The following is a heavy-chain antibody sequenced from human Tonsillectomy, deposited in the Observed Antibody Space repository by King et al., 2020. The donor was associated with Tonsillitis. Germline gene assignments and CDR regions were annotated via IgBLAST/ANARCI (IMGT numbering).Heavy chain of an antibody. D-gene: IGHD5-18*01. CDR1: GCTFSSYA. Sequence: QVQLVESGAEVKKPGSSVKLSCKASGCTFSSYAISWVRQAPGQGLEWMGGIIPIFGTANYAQKFQGRVTITADESTSTAYMELSSLRAEDTAVYYCSRWLWIQHDYYYYGMDVWGQGTTVTVSS. CDR3: SRWLWIQHDYYYYGMDV. CDR2: IIPIFGTA. V-gene: IGHV1-69*01. J-gene: IGHJ6*02.